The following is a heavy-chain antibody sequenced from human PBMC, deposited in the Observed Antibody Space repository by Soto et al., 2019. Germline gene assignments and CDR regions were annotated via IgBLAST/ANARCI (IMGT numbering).Heavy chain of an antibody. CDR2: ISGSGDNT. Sequence: EVQLLESGGRLVQLGGSLRLSCAASGFIFSTDALNWVRQAPGKGLEWVSGISGSGDNTYYADSVKGRFTISRDNSKNTLYLQMNYVRVEDTAVYYCAKSPRRGYEPPWDYWGQGTLVTVSS. CDR3: AKSPRRGYEPPWDY. V-gene: IGHV3-23*01. J-gene: IGHJ4*02. CDR1: GFIFSTDA. D-gene: IGHD2-2*01.